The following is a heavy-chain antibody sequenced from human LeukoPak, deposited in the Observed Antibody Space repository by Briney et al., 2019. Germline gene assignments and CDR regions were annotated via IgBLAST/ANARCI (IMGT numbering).Heavy chain of an antibody. V-gene: IGHV4-4*07. Sequence: SETLSLTCTVSGGSTSSYYWSWIRQPAGKGLEWIGRIYTSGSTNYNPSLKSRVTMSVDTSKNQFSLKLSSVTAADTAVYYCARTDFWSGPPGFDYWGQGTLVTVSS. D-gene: IGHD3-3*01. CDR2: IYTSGST. CDR1: GGSTSSYY. CDR3: ARTDFWSGPPGFDY. J-gene: IGHJ4*02.